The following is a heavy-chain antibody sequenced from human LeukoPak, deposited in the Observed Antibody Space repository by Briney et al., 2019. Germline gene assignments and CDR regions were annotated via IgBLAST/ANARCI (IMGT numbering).Heavy chain of an antibody. D-gene: IGHD6-6*01. CDR2: IYPGDSDT. V-gene: IGHV5-51*01. CDR3: ARRGIATRKDFDY. CDR1: GYRFTTYW. J-gene: IGHJ4*02. Sequence: GESLQISCKGSGYRFTTYWIGWVRQLPGKGLEWMGIIYPGDSDTRYSPSFQGQVTISADKSISTAYLQWSSLKASDTAMYYCARRGIATRKDFDYWGQGTLVTVSS.